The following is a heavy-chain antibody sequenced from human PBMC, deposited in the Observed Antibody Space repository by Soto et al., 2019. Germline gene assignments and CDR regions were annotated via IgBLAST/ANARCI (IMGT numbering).Heavy chain of an antibody. CDR3: ATTGIAARTDAFDI. CDR1: GYSFTSFW. V-gene: IGHV5-51*01. CDR2: IYPGDSDT. Sequence: GESLKISWKGSGYSFTSFWIGWVSQMPGKGLEWMGIIYPGDSDTRYSPSFQGQVTISADKSISTAYLQWSSLKASDTAMYYCATTGIAARTDAFDIWGQGTMVTVSS. D-gene: IGHD6-13*01. J-gene: IGHJ3*02.